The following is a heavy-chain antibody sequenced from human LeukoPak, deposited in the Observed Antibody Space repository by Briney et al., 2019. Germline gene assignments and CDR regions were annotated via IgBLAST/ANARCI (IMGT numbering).Heavy chain of an antibody. CDR1: GYSFTSYW. J-gene: IGHJ6*02. Sequence: GESLRISCKGSGYSFTSYWISWVRQMPGKGLEWMGRIDPSDSYTNYSPSFQGHVTISADKSTSTAYLQWSSLKASDTAMYYCARYCSSTSCYYYYGMDVWGQGTTVTVSS. CDR2: IDPSDSYT. V-gene: IGHV5-10-1*01. CDR3: ARYCSSTSCYYYYGMDV. D-gene: IGHD2-2*01.